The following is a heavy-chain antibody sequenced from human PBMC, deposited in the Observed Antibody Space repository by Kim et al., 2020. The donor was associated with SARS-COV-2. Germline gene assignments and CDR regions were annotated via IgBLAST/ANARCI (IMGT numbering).Heavy chain of an antibody. J-gene: IGHJ4*02. CDR1: GFTFGRYA. Sequence: GGSLRLSCEASGFTFGRYAMSWARQAPGKGLEWVLTISDGGVRTHYADSEKGRFTISRDNSKSTLFLHMNSLRAEDTAVYYCEASDYWGQGSLVTVSS. CDR3: EASDY. V-gene: IGHV3-23*01. CDR2: ISDGGVRT.